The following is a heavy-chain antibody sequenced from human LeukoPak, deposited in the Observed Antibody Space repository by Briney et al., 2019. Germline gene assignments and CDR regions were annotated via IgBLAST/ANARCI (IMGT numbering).Heavy chain of an antibody. CDR1: GGSISSSSYY. CDR3: ARHCDYVWGSYRYYFDY. Sequence: KPSETLSLTCTVSGGSISSSSYYWGWIRQPPGKGLEWIGSIYYSGSTYYNPSLKSRVTISVDTSKNQFSLKLSSVTAADTAVYYCARHCDYVWGSYRYYFDYWGQGTLVTVSS. J-gene: IGHJ4*02. D-gene: IGHD3-16*02. V-gene: IGHV4-39*01. CDR2: IYYSGST.